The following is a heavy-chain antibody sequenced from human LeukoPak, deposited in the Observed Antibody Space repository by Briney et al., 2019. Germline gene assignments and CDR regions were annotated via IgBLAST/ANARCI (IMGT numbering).Heavy chain of an antibody. CDR1: GGSINNSY. J-gene: IGHJ4*02. V-gene: IGHV4-59*12. Sequence: PSETLSLTCTVSGGSINNSYWTWIRQPPGRGLEWIGHIYYSGSTNYSPSLKSRVTISVDTSKNQFSLKLSSVTAADTAVYYCAREGVIAVAGYFDYWGQGTLVTVSS. CDR3: AREGVIAVAGYFDY. D-gene: IGHD6-19*01. CDR2: IYYSGST.